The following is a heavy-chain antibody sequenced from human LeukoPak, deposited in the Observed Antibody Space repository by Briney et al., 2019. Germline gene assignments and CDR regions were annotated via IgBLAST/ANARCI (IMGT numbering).Heavy chain of an antibody. J-gene: IGHJ4*02. CDR1: EGTFSSYA. V-gene: IGHV1-69*05. CDR3: ASSGSYGVWYFDY. D-gene: IGHD1-26*01. Sequence: SVKVSCKASEGTFSSYAISWVRQAPGQGLEWMGGIIPIFGTANYAQKFQGRVTITTDESTSTAYMELSSLRSEDTAVYYCASSGSYGVWYFDYWGQGTLVTVSS. CDR2: IIPIFGTA.